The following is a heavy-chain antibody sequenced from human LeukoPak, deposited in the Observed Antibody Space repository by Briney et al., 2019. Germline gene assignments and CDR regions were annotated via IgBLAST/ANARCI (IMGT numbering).Heavy chain of an antibody. CDR1: GGSISSYY. J-gene: IGHJ4*02. V-gene: IGHV4-59*01. CDR2: IYCSGST. CDR3: ARSRYDILTGLLGHFDY. Sequence: SSETLSLTCTVSGGSISSYYWSWIRQPPGKGLEWIGYIYCSGSTNYDPSLKSRVTMSVDTSKNQFSLKLSSVTAADTAVYYCARSRYDILTGLLGHFDYWGQGTLVTVSS. D-gene: IGHD3-9*01.